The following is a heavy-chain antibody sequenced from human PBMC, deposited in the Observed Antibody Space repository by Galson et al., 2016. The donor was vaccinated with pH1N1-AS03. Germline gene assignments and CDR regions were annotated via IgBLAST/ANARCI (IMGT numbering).Heavy chain of an antibody. Sequence: PALVKPTQTLTLTCTLSGFSHSASGAAVAWIRQPPGKALEWLALIYWDDDKRYSPSLRDKLTITKDSSTNQVVLTMTNMDPVDTATYYCAHRHGGNSHYFGYWGPGTLVTVSS. CDR3: AHRHGGNSHYFGY. V-gene: IGHV2-5*02. CDR2: IYWDDDK. J-gene: IGHJ4*02. D-gene: IGHD4-23*01. CDR1: GFSHSASGAA.